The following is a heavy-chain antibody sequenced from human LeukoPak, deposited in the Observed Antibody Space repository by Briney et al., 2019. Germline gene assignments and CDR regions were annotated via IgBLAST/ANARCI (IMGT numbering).Heavy chain of an antibody. CDR3: AKDEVVVAATQGPDY. V-gene: IGHV3-33*06. J-gene: IGHJ4*02. CDR1: GFTFGDYA. CDR2: IWYDGSNK. Sequence: PGRSLRLSCTASGFTFGDYAMSWVRQAPGKVLEWVAVIWYDGSNKYYADSVKGRFTISRDNSKNTLYLQMNSLRAEDTAVYYCAKDEVVVAATQGPDYWGQGTLVTVSS. D-gene: IGHD2-15*01.